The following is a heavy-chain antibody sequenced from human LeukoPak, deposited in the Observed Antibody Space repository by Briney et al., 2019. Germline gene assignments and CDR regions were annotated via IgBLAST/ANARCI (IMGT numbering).Heavy chain of an antibody. Sequence: KTSETLSLTCPVSSGSISSGVYYWSWIRQHPGKGLEWIGYIYYSGSTYYNPSLKSRVTISVDTSKNQFSLKLSSVTAADTAVYYCARDKRYFDWLPLAPIDAFDIWGQGTMVTVSS. CDR2: IYYSGST. CDR1: SGSISSGVYY. J-gene: IGHJ3*02. CDR3: ARDKRYFDWLPLAPIDAFDI. V-gene: IGHV4-31*03. D-gene: IGHD3-9*01.